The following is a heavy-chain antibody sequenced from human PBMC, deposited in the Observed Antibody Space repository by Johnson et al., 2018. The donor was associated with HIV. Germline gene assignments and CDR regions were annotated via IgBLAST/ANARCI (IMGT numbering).Heavy chain of an antibody. CDR1: GIIVTGNF. Sequence: EVQLVESGGGLVQPGGSLRLSCAASGIIVTGNFMSWVRQAPGKGLEWVSVINAGGDTYYADSVKGRFTISRDRSKNTVSLQMNSLRVEDTAVYYCVRTSCTGARCLGYDPFDVWGQGTMVTVSS. J-gene: IGHJ3*01. CDR3: VRTSCTGARCLGYDPFDV. CDR2: INAGGDT. V-gene: IGHV3-66*02. D-gene: IGHD3-16*01.